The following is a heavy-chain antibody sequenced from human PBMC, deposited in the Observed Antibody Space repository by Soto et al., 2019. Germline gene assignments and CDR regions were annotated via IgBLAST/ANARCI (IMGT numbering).Heavy chain of an antibody. V-gene: IGHV3-30-3*01. J-gene: IGHJ4*02. CDR3: ARVRGDGEYWGPFDY. D-gene: IGHD3-10*01. CDR1: GFTFSSYA. CDR2: ISYDGSNK. Sequence: QVQLVESGGGVVQPGRSLRLSCAASGFTFSSYAMHWVRQAPGKGLEWVAVISYDGSNKYYANSVKGRFTISRDNSKNTLYLQMNSLRAEDTAVYYCARVRGDGEYWGPFDYLGQGTLVTVSS.